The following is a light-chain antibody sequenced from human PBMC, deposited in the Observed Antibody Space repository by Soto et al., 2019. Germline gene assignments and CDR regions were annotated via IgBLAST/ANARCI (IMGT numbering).Light chain of an antibody. CDR3: QQYGSSLWT. CDR1: QSVATI. Sequence: EIVMTQSPATLSVSPGERATLSCRASQSVATILGWYQQKPGQAPRLLIYGASSRATGIPDRFSGSGSGTDFTLTISRLEPEDFAVYYCQQYGSSLWTFGQGTKVDIK. V-gene: IGKV3-20*01. CDR2: GAS. J-gene: IGKJ1*01.